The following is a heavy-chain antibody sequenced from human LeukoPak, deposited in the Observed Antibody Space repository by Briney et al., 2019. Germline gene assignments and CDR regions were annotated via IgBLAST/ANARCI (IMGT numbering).Heavy chain of an antibody. CDR1: GFTFSSYS. J-gene: IGHJ4*02. CDR2: ISSSSSYI. Sequence: PGGSPRLSCAASGFTFSSYSMNWVRQAPGKGLEWVSSISSSSSYIYYADSVKGRFTISRDNAKNTLYLQMNSLRVEDTAVYYCAKILRNLVPFDYWGQGTLVTVSS. V-gene: IGHV3-21*04. CDR3: AKILRNLVPFDY. D-gene: IGHD6-6*01.